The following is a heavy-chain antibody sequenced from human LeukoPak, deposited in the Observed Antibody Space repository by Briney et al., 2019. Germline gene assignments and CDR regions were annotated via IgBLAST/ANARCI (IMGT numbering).Heavy chain of an antibody. Sequence: PGESLQISCKGSAYSLTNYWISWVRQMPGKGLEWMGRIAPTDSNAVYSPSFQGHVTTSADRSINTAYLQWSSLKASDTAIYYCARHALGGSGWYYFDYWGQGTLVTVSS. D-gene: IGHD6-19*01. J-gene: IGHJ4*02. V-gene: IGHV5-10-1*01. CDR2: IAPTDSNA. CDR1: AYSLTNYW. CDR3: ARHALGGSGWYYFDY.